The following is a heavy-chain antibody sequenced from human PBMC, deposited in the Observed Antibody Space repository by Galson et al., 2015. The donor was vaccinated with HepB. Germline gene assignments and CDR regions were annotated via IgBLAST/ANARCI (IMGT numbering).Heavy chain of an antibody. CDR2: ISGGGSST. V-gene: IGHV3-23*01. J-gene: IGHJ3*02. CDR3: AKASGSRYDILGADAFDI. D-gene: IGHD3-9*01. Sequence: SLRLSCAASGFTFSSYAMSWVRQAPGKGLEWVSTISGGGSSTYYADSVKGRFTISRDNSKDTLYLQMNSLRAEDTAVYYCAKASGSRYDILGADAFDIWGQGTMVTVSS. CDR1: GFTFSSYA.